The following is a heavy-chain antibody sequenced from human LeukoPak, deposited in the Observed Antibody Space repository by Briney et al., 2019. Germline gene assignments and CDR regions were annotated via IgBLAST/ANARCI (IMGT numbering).Heavy chain of an antibody. CDR1: GFSVSPRGMC. D-gene: IGHD3-10*01. V-gene: IGHV2-70*11. Sequence: SGPTLTLPSQTLTLTCTFYGFSVSPRGMCVSWLRQPPGKALEFLARIDWDDEKYFSASLKTRLTISKDTSKNQVVLTMTNMDPVDTATYYCARRRKLGYGLHLWGQG. J-gene: IGHJ4*02. CDR3: ARRRKLGYGLHL. CDR2: IDWDDEK.